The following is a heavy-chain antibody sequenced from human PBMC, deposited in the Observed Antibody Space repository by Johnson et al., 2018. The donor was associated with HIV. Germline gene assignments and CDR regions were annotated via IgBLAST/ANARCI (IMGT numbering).Heavy chain of an antibody. V-gene: IGHV3-11*04. CDR2: ISRSGGTI. J-gene: IGHJ3*02. CDR1: GFTFSDYY. D-gene: IGHD2-2*01. CDR3: GGAPGAMDAFDI. Sequence: QVQLMESGGDLVKPGGSLRLSCTASGFTFSDYYMSWIRQAPGKGLEWVSYISRSGGTIYYADSVKGRFTISRDDAMNSLYLQMNSLRAEDTAVYYCGGAPGAMDAFDIWGQGTLVTVSS.